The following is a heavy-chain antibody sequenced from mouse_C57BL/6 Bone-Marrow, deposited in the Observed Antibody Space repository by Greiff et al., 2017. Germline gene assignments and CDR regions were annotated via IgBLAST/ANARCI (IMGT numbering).Heavy chain of an antibody. D-gene: IGHD1-1*01. V-gene: IGHV1-69*01. J-gene: IGHJ1*03. CDR2: IDPSDSYT. CDR3: ARPLFYYGSSPWYFDV. CDR1: GYTFTSYW. Sequence: VQLQQPGAELVMPGASVKLSCKTSGYTFTSYWMHWVKQRPGQGLEWIGEIDPSDSYTNYNQKFKGKSTLTVAKSSSTAYMQLSSLTSEDSAVYYCARPLFYYGSSPWYFDVWGTGTTVTVSS.